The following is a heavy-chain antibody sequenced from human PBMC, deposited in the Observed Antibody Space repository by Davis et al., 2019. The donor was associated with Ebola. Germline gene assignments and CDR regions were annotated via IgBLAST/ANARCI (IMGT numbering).Heavy chain of an antibody. D-gene: IGHD3-22*01. J-gene: IGHJ4*02. CDR2: ISGSGGST. CDR3: AKNPLIVVVTYFDY. CDR1: GFTFSSYA. Sequence: PGGSLRLSCAASGFTFSSYAMSWVRQAPGKGLEWVSVISGSGGSTYYADSVKGRFTISRDNSKNTLYLQMNSLRAEDTAVYYCAKNPLIVVVTYFDYWGQGTLVAVSS. V-gene: IGHV3-23*01.